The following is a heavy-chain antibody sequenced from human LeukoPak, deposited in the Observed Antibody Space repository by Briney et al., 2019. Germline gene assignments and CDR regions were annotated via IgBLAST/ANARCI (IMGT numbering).Heavy chain of an antibody. CDR3: AKPFAGDYSSNLIFSFDI. CDR2: ISGSGGST. J-gene: IGHJ3*02. CDR1: GFTLSSYA. Sequence: PGGSLRLSCAASGFTLSSYAMSWVRQAPGKGLEWVSAISGSGGSTYYADSVKGRFTISRDNSKNTLYLQMNSLRAEDTAVYYCAKPFAGDYSSNLIFSFDIWGQGTMVTVSS. D-gene: IGHD6-13*01. V-gene: IGHV3-23*01.